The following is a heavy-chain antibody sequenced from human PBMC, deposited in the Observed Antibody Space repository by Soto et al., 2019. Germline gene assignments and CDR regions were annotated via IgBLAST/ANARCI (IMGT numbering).Heavy chain of an antibody. CDR1: GGSVSGHY. Sequence: PSETLSLTSSVSGGSVSGHYWAWIRQSPGQGLEWLAHMFYSGSGGIKTNPSLKSRVSFSVLTSTNHISSMLTYVTASDTAVYYCARAFYDSSASGVAFDLWVPGTMGSVS. D-gene: IGHD3-16*01. CDR3: ARAFYDSSASGVAFDL. J-gene: IGHJ3*01. CDR2: MFYSGSGGI. V-gene: IGHV4-59*02.